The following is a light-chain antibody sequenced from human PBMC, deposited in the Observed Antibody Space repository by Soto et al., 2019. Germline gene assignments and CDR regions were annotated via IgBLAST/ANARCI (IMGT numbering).Light chain of an antibody. V-gene: IGLV2-14*01. Sequence: QSALTQPASVSGSPGQSITISCTGTSSDVGGYNYVSWYQQHPGKAPNLIIFDVSNRPSGVANRFSGSKSGNSASLTISGLQAEDEADYYCSSYTCSNTPVGFGGGTKLTV. CDR2: DVS. J-gene: IGLJ2*01. CDR3: SSYTCSNTPVG. CDR1: SSDVGGYNY.